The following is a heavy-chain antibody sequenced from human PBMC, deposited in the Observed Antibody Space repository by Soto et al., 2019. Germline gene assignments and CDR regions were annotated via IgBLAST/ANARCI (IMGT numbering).Heavy chain of an antibody. D-gene: IGHD6-19*01. J-gene: IGHJ5*02. V-gene: IGHV4-59*01. CDR3: ARWLVGRGNWFDP. CDR2: IYYSGST. Sequence: QVQLQESGPGLLKPSETLSLTCTVSGGSISSYYWSWIRQPPGKGLEWIGYIYYSGSTNYNPSLKSRVTISVDTSKNQFSLKLSSVTAADTAVYYCARWLVGRGNWFDPWGQGTLVTVSS. CDR1: GGSISSYY.